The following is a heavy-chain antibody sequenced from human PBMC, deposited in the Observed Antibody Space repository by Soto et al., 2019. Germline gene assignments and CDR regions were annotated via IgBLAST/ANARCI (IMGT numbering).Heavy chain of an antibody. CDR1: GFTFSSYG. CDR3: ARERDRYYYDSSGYYPNYYYYGMDV. Sequence: GGSLRLSCAASGFTFSSYGMHWVRQAPGKGLEWVAVIWYDGSNKYYADSVKGRFTISRDNSKNTLYLQMNSLRAEDTAVYYCARERDRYYYDSSGYYPNYYYYGMDVWGQGTTVTVSS. D-gene: IGHD3-22*01. J-gene: IGHJ6*02. V-gene: IGHV3-33*01. CDR2: IWYDGSNK.